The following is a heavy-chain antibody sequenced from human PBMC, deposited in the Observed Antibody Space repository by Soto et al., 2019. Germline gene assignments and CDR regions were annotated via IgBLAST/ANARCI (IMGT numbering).Heavy chain of an antibody. CDR1: GFSLSTSGVG. D-gene: IGHD1-26*01. CDR3: AHKWTWWYLDL. CDR2: IYWDDDK. V-gene: IGHV2-5*02. Sequence: QITLKESGPTLVKPTQTLTLTCTFSGFSLSTSGVGVGWISQPPGKALEWLALIYWDDDKRYSPSLKSRLTITKDTSKNQVVLTMTYMDPVDTATYYCAHKWTWWYLDLSGRGTLVTVSS. J-gene: IGHJ2*01.